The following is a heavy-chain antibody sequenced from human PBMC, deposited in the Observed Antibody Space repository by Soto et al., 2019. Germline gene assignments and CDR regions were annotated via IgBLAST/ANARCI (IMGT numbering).Heavy chain of an antibody. CDR3: ARFVTVVKSFNYWYFDR. D-gene: IGHD2-15*01. CDR2: IIPIFGTT. J-gene: IGHJ2*01. V-gene: IGHV1-69*12. CDR1: GGTFSSYA. Sequence: QVQLVQSGAEVKKPGSSVKVSCKASGGTFSSYAISWVRQAPGHGLEWMGGIIPIFGTTNYAQKFQGRVTSTADESTSTAYMELSSLRSEDTAVYYCARFVTVVKSFNYWYFDRWGRGTLVTVSS.